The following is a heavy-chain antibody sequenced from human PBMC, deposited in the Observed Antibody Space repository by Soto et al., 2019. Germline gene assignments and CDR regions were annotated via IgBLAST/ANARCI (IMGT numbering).Heavy chain of an antibody. Sequence: QITLKESGPTLVKPTQTLTLTCIFSGFSLRTSGVGVGWIRQPPGKALEWLGFIYWNDDKRYSPSLKSRPTITKDTSKNQVGLTMTNMDPVDTATYYCAKSGSSGWYCWFDPWGQGTLVTVSS. CDR2: IYWNDDK. CDR3: AKSGSSGWYCWFDP. D-gene: IGHD6-19*01. J-gene: IGHJ5*02. CDR1: GFSLRTSGVG. V-gene: IGHV2-5*01.